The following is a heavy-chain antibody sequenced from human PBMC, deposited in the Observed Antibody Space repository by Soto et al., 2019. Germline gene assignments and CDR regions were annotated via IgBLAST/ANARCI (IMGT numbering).Heavy chain of an antibody. D-gene: IGHD2-15*01. J-gene: IGHJ4*02. CDR3: AMIGYCSGGSCFEHTPSLFDY. Sequence: GASVKVSCKASVYTFTSYGISWVRQAPGQGLEWMGRIIPIIGIANYAQKFQGRVTITADKSTSTAYMELSSLRSEDTAVYYCAMIGYCSGGSCFEHTPSLFDYWGQGTLVTVSS. CDR1: VYTFTSYG. CDR2: IIPIIGIA. V-gene: IGHV1-69*04.